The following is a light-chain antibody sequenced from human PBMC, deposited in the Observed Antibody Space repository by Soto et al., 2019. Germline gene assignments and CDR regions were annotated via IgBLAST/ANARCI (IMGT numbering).Light chain of an antibody. J-gene: IGLJ2*01. V-gene: IGLV2-23*01. CDR2: EGS. Sequence: QSALTQPASVSGSPGQSITIPCTGTSSDVGSHNLVSWYQQHPGKAPKLMIYEGSKRPSGVSNRFSGSKSGNTASLTISGRQAEDEADYYCCSYAGSRTFVVFGGGTKLTVL. CDR3: CSYAGSRTFVV. CDR1: SSDVGSHNL.